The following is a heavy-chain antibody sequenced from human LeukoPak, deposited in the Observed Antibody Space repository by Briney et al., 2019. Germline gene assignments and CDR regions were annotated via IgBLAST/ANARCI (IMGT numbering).Heavy chain of an antibody. CDR2: MNPQSGNT. Sequence: ASVKVSCKASGYSFTEFDINWVRQASGQGLEWMGWMNPQSGNTDYAQKFQGRVTMTRNNSISTAYMELRSLRSDDTAVYYCAREHVDTSFDIWGQGTMVTVSS. CDR3: AREHVDTSFDI. J-gene: IGHJ3*02. D-gene: IGHD5-18*01. CDR1: GYSFTEFD. V-gene: IGHV1-8*01.